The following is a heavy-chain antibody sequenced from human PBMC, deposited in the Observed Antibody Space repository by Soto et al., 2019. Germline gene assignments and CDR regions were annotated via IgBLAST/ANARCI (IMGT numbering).Heavy chain of an antibody. CDR2: IYHSGST. D-gene: IGHD3-22*01. V-gene: IGHV4-4*02. CDR1: GGSISSSNW. J-gene: IGHJ6*02. CDR3: ARDQASYYYDSSGYPSKHYYYGMDV. Sequence: TSETLSLTCAVSGGSISSSNWWSWVRQPPGKGLEWIGEIYHSGSTNYNPSLKSRVTISVDKSKNQFSLKLSSVTAADTAVYYCARDQASYYYDSSGYPSKHYYYGMDVWGQGTTVTVSS.